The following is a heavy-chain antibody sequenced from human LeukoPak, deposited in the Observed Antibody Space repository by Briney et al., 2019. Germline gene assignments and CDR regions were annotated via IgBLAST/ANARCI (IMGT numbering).Heavy chain of an antibody. J-gene: IGHJ4*02. Sequence: RAGGWLRLSCAASGFTFSSYGMHWVRQAPGKGLEWVALIRYDGSNKYYADSVKGRFTISRDNSKNTLYLQMNSLRAEDTAVYYCAREMTSPYYDNPPDYWGQGTLVTVSS. V-gene: IGHV3-30*02. D-gene: IGHD3-22*01. CDR1: GFTFSSYG. CDR3: AREMTSPYYDNPPDY. CDR2: IRYDGSNK.